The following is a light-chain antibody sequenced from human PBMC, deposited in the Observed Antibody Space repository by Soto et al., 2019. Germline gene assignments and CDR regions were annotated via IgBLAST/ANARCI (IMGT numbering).Light chain of an antibody. V-gene: IGLV1-47*01. J-gene: IGLJ1*01. CDR3: AAWEDSRGG. Sequence: QLVLTQPPSASGTPGQRVTISCSGSSSNIGSNYVYWYQQLPGTAPKLLIYRNNQRPSGVPDRFSGSKSGTSASLAISGLRSEEEADYYCAAWEDSRGGFGTGTKRTVL. CDR2: RNN. CDR1: SSNIGSNY.